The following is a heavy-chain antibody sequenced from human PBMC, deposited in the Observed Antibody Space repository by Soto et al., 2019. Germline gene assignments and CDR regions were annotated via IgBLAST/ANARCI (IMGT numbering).Heavy chain of an antibody. CDR1: GFTFSSYA. CDR2: MSGSGGST. J-gene: IGHJ4*02. Sequence: EVQLLESGGGLVQPGGSLRLSCAASGFTFSSYALRWVRQAPGKGLEWVSAMSGSGGSTFYADSVKGRFTISRDNSKNTVYLQMNSLRAEDTAVYYCAKDLGVHGWSTDYWGQGTLVTVSS. CDR3: AKDLGVHGWSTDY. D-gene: IGHD6-19*01. V-gene: IGHV3-23*01.